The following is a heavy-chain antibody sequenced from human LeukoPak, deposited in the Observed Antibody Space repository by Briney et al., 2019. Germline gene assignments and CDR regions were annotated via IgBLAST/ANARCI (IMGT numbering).Heavy chain of an antibody. Sequence: ASVKVSCKASGGTSSSYAISWVRQAPGQGLEWMGRIIPILGIANYAQKFQGRVTITADKSTSTAYMELSSLRSEDTAVYYCARGVVDYYYGMDVWGQGTTVTVSS. D-gene: IGHD3-3*01. J-gene: IGHJ6*02. CDR1: GGTSSSYA. V-gene: IGHV1-69*04. CDR3: ARGVVDYYYGMDV. CDR2: IIPILGIA.